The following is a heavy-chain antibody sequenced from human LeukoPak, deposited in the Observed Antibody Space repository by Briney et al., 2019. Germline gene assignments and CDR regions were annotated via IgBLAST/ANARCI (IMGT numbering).Heavy chain of an antibody. J-gene: IGHJ4*02. V-gene: IGHV4-34*01. CDR2: INHSGST. Sequence: SETLSLTCGVYGGSFSGYYWSWIRQPPGKGLEWIGKINHSGSTNYNSPLKSRVTISVDTSKNQFSLKLSSVTAADTAVYYCATAVVGATRDYYFDYWGQGTLVTVSS. CDR1: GGSFSGYY. D-gene: IGHD1-26*01. CDR3: ATAVVGATRDYYFDY.